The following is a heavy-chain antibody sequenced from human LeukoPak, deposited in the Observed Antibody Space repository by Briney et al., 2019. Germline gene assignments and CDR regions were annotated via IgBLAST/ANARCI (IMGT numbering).Heavy chain of an antibody. Sequence: GGSLRLSCAASGFTVSSNYMSWVRQAPGKGLEWVSVIYGGGSTYYADSVKGRFTISRDNSKNTLYLQMNSLRAEDTAVYYCARNGYYDSSGYYPIQIDYWGQGTLVTVSS. CDR1: GFTVSSNY. CDR3: ARNGYYDSSGYYPIQIDY. V-gene: IGHV3-66*01. D-gene: IGHD3-22*01. J-gene: IGHJ4*02. CDR2: IYGGGST.